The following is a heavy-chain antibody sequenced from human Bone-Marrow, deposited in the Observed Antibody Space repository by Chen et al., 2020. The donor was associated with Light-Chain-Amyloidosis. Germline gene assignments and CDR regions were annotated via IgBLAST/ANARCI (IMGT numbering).Heavy chain of an antibody. Sequence: QVQLQQWGAGLLKPSETLSLTCAAYGGSFSDYYWSWIRQPPGKGLEWIGEINHSGGTKYNPALKRRVTISVDTSRNQFSLKVNSVTAADTAVYFCASEFYCNSPSCWKRRNLFDPWVQGTRVTVSS. CDR2: INHSGGT. J-gene: IGHJ5*02. V-gene: IGHV4-34*01. D-gene: IGHD2-2*01. CDR3: ASEFYCNSPSCWKRRNLFDP. CDR1: GGSFSDYY.